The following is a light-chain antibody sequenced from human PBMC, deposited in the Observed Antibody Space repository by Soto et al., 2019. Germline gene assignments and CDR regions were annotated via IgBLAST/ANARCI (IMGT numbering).Light chain of an antibody. Sequence: DIQMTQSPATLSASVGDRVTITCRASQNIDTYLAWYQKKPGKAPKPLIYKASNLDSGVPTRFSGSGSGTEFTLTISSLQPDDVATYYCQHYATSFLSFGPGTTVDLK. CDR1: QNIDTY. V-gene: IGKV1-5*03. CDR2: KAS. CDR3: QHYATSFLS. J-gene: IGKJ3*01.